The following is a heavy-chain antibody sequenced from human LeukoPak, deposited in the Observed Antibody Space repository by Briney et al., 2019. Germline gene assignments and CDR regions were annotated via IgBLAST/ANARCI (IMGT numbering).Heavy chain of an antibody. CDR3: STRGIAAAGYFDY. V-gene: IGHV4-34*08. J-gene: IGHJ4*02. CDR2: INHSGST. CDR1: GFTVTVNY. D-gene: IGHD6-13*01. Sequence: GSLRLSCAVSGFTVTVNYMSWVRQPPGKGLEWIGEINHSGSTNYNPSLKSRVTISVDTSKNQFSLKLSSVTAADTAVYYCSTRGIAAAGYFDYWGQGTLVTVSS.